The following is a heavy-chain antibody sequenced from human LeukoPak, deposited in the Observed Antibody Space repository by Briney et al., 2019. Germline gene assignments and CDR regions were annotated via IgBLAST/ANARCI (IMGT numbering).Heavy chain of an antibody. D-gene: IGHD3-10*02. CDR2: IKTDGSEI. J-gene: IGHJ1*01. Sequence: GGSLRLSCAASGFTLSTSWMSWVRQAPGKGLEWVANIKTDGSEIYYADSVKGRFTISRDNAKNSLYLQMNSLRAEDTAIYYCATYSRLNAREFQCWGQGTVVTVSS. V-gene: IGHV3-7*01. CDR1: GFTLSTSW. CDR3: ATYSRLNAREFQC.